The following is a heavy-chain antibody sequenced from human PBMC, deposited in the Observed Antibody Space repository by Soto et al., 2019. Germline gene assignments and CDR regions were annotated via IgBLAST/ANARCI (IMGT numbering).Heavy chain of an antibody. V-gene: IGHV1-24*01. D-gene: IGHD1-26*01. CDR2: FDPEDGET. CDR3: ATAHIVGATPDAFDI. Sequence: SVMVSCKASGYTFTTYAMHWVRQAPGQGLEWMGGFDPEDGETIYAQKFQGRVTMTEDTSTDTAYMELSSLRSEDTAVYYCATAHIVGATPDAFDIWGQGTMVTVSS. J-gene: IGHJ3*02. CDR1: GYTFTTYA.